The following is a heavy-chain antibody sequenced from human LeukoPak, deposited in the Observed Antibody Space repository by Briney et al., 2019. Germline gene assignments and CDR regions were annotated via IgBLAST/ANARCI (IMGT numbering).Heavy chain of an antibody. CDR1: GFTFSNAW. V-gene: IGHV3-15*01. CDR2: IKSKTDGGTT. J-gene: IGHJ5*02. Sequence: GGSLRLSCAASGFTFSNAWMSWVRQAPGKGLEWVGRIKSKTDGGTTDYAAPVKGRFTISRDDSKNTLYLQMNSLKTEDTAVYYCTTGLIAVAGLEWFDPWGQGTLVTVSS. D-gene: IGHD6-19*01. CDR3: TTGLIAVAGLEWFDP.